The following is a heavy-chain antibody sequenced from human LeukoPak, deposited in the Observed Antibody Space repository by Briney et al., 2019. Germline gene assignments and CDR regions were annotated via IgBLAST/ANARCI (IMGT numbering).Heavy chain of an antibody. D-gene: IGHD6-13*01. J-gene: IGHJ4*02. V-gene: IGHV4-59*01. CDR1: GGSISSYY. CDR2: IHYSGTS. CDR3: ATLAAAGTN. Sequence: PSETLSLTCTVSGGSISSYYWSWIRQPPGKGLEWIGYIHYSGTSSYNPSLKSRVTISVDTSKNQFSQKMSSVTAADTAVYYCATLAAAGTNWGQGTLVTVSS.